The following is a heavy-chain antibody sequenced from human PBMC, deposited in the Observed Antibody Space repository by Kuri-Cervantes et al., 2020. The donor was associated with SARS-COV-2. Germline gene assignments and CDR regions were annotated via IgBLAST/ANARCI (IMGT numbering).Heavy chain of an antibody. CDR3: ARARPGPEDSSGYYRLFDY. Sequence: SETLSLTCTVSGGSISSSSYYWGWIRQPPGKGLERIGSIYYSGSTYYNPSLKSRVTISVDTSKNQFSLKLSSVTAADTAVYYCARARPGPEDSSGYYRLFDYWGQGTLVTVSS. CDR2: IYYSGST. J-gene: IGHJ4*02. D-gene: IGHD3-22*01. CDR1: GGSISSSSYY. V-gene: IGHV4-39*01.